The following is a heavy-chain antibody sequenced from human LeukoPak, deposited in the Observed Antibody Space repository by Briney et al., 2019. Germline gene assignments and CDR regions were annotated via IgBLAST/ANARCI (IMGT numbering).Heavy chain of an antibody. J-gene: IGHJ4*02. CDR2: ISTYIGHA. V-gene: IGHV1-18*01. D-gene: IGHD4-23*01. Sequence: ASVKVSCTGSPYAFTSYGINWVRQSPGHGLEWRGWISTYIGHAPYTRKFQDRVNLTTDTSTRATFMELERLRSDDTAVYYCASDGNSRITSPADWGQRTLVTVSS. CDR1: PYAFTSYG. CDR3: ASDGNSRITSPAD.